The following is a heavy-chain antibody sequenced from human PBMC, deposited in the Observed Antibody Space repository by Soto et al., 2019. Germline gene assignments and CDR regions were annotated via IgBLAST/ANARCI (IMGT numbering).Heavy chain of an antibody. CDR2: IYYSGST. D-gene: IGHD3-3*01. CDR3: ASGGRDYDFWSGYYNYYYYGMDV. CDR1: GGSISSSSYY. J-gene: IGHJ6*02. Sequence: QLQLQESGPGLVKPSETLSLTCTVSGGSISSSSYYWGWIRQPPGKGLEWIGSIYYSGSTYYNPSLKSRDTISVETSKNQFSLRRSSVTAADTAVYYCASGGRDYDFWSGYYNYYYYGMDVWGQGTTVTVSS. V-gene: IGHV4-39*01.